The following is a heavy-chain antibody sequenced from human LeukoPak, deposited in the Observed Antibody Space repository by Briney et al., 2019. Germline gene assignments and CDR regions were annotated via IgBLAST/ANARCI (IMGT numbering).Heavy chain of an antibody. CDR2: IKQGGTEK. D-gene: IGHD3-10*01. CDR1: GFTFSSYW. V-gene: IGHV3-7*01. CDR3: AREGSGSHYPDY. J-gene: IGHJ4*01. Sequence: GESLRLSCAASGFTFSSYWMSWVRQAPGKGLEWVANIKQGGTEKNYVDSVKGRFTISRDNAKNSLYLQMNSLRVDDTVVYYCAREGSGSHYPDYWGHGTPVTVSS.